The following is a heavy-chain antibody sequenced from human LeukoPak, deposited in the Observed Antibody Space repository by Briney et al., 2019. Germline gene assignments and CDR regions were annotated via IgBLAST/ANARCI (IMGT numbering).Heavy chain of an antibody. Sequence: PGGSLRLSCAASGFTVSYNYMSWVRQAPGKGLEWVSVIYSGGSTYYTDSVKGRFTISRDNSKNTLYLQMNSLRAEDTAVYYCAKGQAGRWCWFDPWGQGTLVTVSS. CDR1: GFTVSYNY. J-gene: IGHJ5*02. D-gene: IGHD6-19*01. V-gene: IGHV3-53*05. CDR3: AKGQAGRWCWFDP. CDR2: IYSGGST.